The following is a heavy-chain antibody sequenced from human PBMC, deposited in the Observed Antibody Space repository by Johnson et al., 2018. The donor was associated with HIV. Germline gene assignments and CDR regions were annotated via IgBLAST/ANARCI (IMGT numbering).Heavy chain of an antibody. D-gene: IGHD5-12*01. J-gene: IGHJ3*02. CDR1: GFTFSSYG. CDR3: APGVYSGYDGVDAFDI. V-gene: IGHV3-30*02. Sequence: HVQLVESGGGVVQPGGSLRLSCAASGFTFSSYGMHWVRQAPGKGLEWVAFIRYDGSNKYYADSVKGRFTISRDNSKNTLYLQMNSLRAEDTAVYYCAPGVYSGYDGVDAFDIWGQGTMVTVSS. CDR2: IRYDGSNK.